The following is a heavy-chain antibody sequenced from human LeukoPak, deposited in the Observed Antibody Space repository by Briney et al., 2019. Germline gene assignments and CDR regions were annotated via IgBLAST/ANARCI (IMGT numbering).Heavy chain of an antibody. Sequence: SVKVSCKASGGVLTTYAISWVRQAPGQGLERMGSIIPFLGTTNYAQKFQGRVTITADEPTRTAYMELTYVRSDDTAVYYCTIIPNVILFTHYFEYWGQGTLVTVSS. CDR2: IIPFLGTT. J-gene: IGHJ4*02. CDR3: TIIPNVILFTHYFEY. V-gene: IGHV1-69*11. D-gene: IGHD2-21*01. CDR1: GGVLTTYA.